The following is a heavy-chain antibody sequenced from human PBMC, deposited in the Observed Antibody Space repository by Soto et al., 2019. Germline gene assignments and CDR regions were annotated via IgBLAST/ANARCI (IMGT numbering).Heavy chain of an antibody. D-gene: IGHD5-12*01. CDR3: ARDGCCGDGYTVGGNWFDL. CDR1: GFTFSSYG. J-gene: IGHJ5*02. CDR2: MRYDGSSK. Sequence: QVQLVESGGGVVQPGRSLRLSCAASGFTFSSYGMHWVRQAPGKGLEWVAGMRYDGSSKNYADSVKGRFTISRDNSKNKLYLQMNSLRAEDTAVYYCARDGCCGDGYTVGGNWFDLWGQGTLVTVSS. V-gene: IGHV3-33*08.